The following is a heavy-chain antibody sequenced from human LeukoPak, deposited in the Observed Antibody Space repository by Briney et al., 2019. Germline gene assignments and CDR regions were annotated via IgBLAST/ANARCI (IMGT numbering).Heavy chain of an antibody. CDR2: IYYSGST. Sequence: PSETLSLTCTVSGGSISSFYWSWLRQPQGQGLEGIGYIYYSGSTNYNPSLKSRVTISVDTSKNQLSLKLNSVTAADTAVYYCARGGDSSGWSYLYFDYWGQGTLVTVSS. D-gene: IGHD6-19*01. V-gene: IGHV4-59*01. CDR1: GGSISSFY. J-gene: IGHJ4*02. CDR3: ARGGDSSGWSYLYFDY.